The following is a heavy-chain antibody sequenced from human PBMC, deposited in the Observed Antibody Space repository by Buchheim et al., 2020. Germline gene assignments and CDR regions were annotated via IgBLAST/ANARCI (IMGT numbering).Heavy chain of an antibody. Sequence: QVQLQESGPGLVKPSETLSLTCTVSGGSISNYYWSWIRQPPGKGLEWIGYVYYSGTTNSGSTNYNPSLKSRVTIPVDTSRNQFSLKLNSVTAADTAVYCCARGPLAVAGNYYYYYGMDVWGQGTT. CDR2: VYYSGTTNSGST. CDR3: ARGPLAVAGNYYYYYGMDV. V-gene: IGHV4-59*01. D-gene: IGHD6-19*01. CDR1: GGSISNYY. J-gene: IGHJ6*02.